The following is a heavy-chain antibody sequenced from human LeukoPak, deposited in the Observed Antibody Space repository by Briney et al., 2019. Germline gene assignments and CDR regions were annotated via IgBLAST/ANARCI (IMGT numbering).Heavy chain of an antibody. CDR2: MNPNSGNT. J-gene: IGHJ4*02. V-gene: IGHV1-8*01. D-gene: IGHD6-6*01. Sequence: GASVKVSCKASGYTFTSYDINWVRHATGQGLEWMGWMNPNSGNTGYAQKFQGRVTMTRNTSISTAYMELSSLRSEDTAVYYCARGLTTEYSSSSLDFDYWGQGTLVTVSS. CDR3: ARGLTTEYSSSSLDFDY. CDR1: GYTFTSYD.